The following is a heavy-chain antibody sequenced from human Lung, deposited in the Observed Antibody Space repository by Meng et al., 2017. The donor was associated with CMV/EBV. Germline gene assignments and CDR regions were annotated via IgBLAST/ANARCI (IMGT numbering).Heavy chain of an antibody. Sequence: GGSLRLSCAASGFTFSSYGMHWVRQAPGKGLEWVAFIRYDGSNKYYADSVKGRFTISRDNSKNTLYLQMNSLRAEDTAVYYCASRYCSSTSCYNYFDYWGQGTTVTVSS. CDR3: ASRYCSSTSCYNYFDY. CDR1: GFTFSSYG. J-gene: IGHJ4*03. CDR2: IRYDGSNK. D-gene: IGHD2-2*02. V-gene: IGHV3-30*02.